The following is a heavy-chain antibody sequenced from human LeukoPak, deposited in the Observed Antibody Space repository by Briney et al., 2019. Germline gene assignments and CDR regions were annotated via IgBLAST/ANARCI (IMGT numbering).Heavy chain of an antibody. CDR3: ARGDRRDIVVDILTAHYGMDV. D-gene: IGHD2-2*01. J-gene: IGHJ6*04. Sequence: SVKVACKDSGRTFSSYAISCVRQAPGQGLEWPGVIIPIFSTANYAQKFKSRVTITADESTSTAYMELSSLRSEDTAVYYWARGDRRDIVVDILTAHYGMDVWGKGSTVTVSS. CDR2: IIPIFSTA. V-gene: IGHV1-69*13. CDR1: GRTFSSYA.